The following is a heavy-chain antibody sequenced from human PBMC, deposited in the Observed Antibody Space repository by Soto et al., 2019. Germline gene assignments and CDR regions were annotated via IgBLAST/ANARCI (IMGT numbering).Heavy chain of an antibody. Sequence: QVQLVESGGGVVQPGRSLRLSCEASGFTFSNYGMHWVRHAPGKGLEWVAVIWNDVSSRYYADSVKGRFTISRDNSKNTLFLQMHNLRAEDTAVYYCARPDIVAAIGGALDCWGQGNLVTVSS. CDR3: ARPDIVAAIGGALDC. V-gene: IGHV3-33*01. CDR1: GFTFSNYG. CDR2: IWNDVSSR. D-gene: IGHD5-12*01. J-gene: IGHJ4*02.